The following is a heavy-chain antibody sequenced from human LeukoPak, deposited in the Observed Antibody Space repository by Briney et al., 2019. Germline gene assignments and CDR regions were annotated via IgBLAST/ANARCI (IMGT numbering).Heavy chain of an antibody. CDR2: FDPEDGET. CDR3: ARDHYYDSSGWAIDAFDI. D-gene: IGHD3-22*01. V-gene: IGHV1-24*01. J-gene: IGHJ3*02. CDR1: GYTLTELS. Sequence: ASVKVSCKVSGYTLTELSMHWVRQAPGKGLEWMGGFDPEDGETIYAQKFQGRVTMTEDTSTDTAYMELSTLRSEDTAVYYCARDHYYDSSGWAIDAFDIWGQGTMVTVSS.